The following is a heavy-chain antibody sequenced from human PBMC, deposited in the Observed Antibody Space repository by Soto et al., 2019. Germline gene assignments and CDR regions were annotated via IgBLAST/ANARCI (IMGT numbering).Heavy chain of an antibody. Sequence: SETLSLTCAVSSGSISSSNWWRWVRQPPGKGLEWIGEIYHSGSTNYNPSLKSRVTISVDKSKNQFSLKLSSVTAADTAVYYCARTGTDSSGWYGRGYWFDPWGQGTLVTVSS. D-gene: IGHD6-19*01. CDR1: SGSISSSNW. CDR3: ARTGTDSSGWYGRGYWFDP. V-gene: IGHV4-4*02. CDR2: IYHSGST. J-gene: IGHJ5*02.